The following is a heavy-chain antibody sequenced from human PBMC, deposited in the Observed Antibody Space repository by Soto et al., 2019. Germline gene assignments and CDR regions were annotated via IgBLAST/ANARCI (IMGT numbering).Heavy chain of an antibody. CDR2: IYYSGST. V-gene: IGHV4-59*08. J-gene: IGHJ3*02. CDR3: TRHLWVGTSWYLGAFDI. CDR1: GDSIGNYY. Sequence: SETLSLTCTVSGDSIGNYYWSWVRQPPGKGLEWIGYIYYSGSTNYNPSLKSRVTISVDTSKNQFSLKLNSVTAADTAVYYCTRHLWVGTSWYLGAFDIWGQGTMVTVSS. D-gene: IGHD6-13*01.